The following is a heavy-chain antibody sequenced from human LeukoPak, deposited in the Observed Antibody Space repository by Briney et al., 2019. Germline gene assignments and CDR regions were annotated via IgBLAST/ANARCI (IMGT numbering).Heavy chain of an antibody. CDR2: INSDGTT. J-gene: IGHJ4*02. CDR3: ARDPIIIVPAALDY. D-gene: IGHD2-2*01. Sequence: SGGSLRLSCAASGFTFSSYWMHWVRQAPGKGLVWVSRINSDGTTSYADSVKGRFTISTDNVKNTLYLQMNSLGAEDTAVYYCARDPIIIVPAALDYWGQGTLVTVSS. CDR1: GFTFSSYW. V-gene: IGHV3-74*01.